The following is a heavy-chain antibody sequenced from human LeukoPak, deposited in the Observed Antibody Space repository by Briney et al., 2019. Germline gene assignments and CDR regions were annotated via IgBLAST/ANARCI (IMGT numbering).Heavy chain of an antibody. CDR3: ARDLFYGSGDIDY. CDR2: MNPNSGNT. V-gene: IGHV1-8*01. D-gene: IGHD3-10*01. CDR1: GYTFTSYD. J-gene: IGHJ4*02. Sequence: ASVKVSCKASGYTFTSYDINWVRQATGQGLEWMGWMNPNSGNTGYAQKLQGRVTMTTDTSTSTAYMELRSLRSDDTAVYYCARDLFYGSGDIDYWGQGTLVTVSS.